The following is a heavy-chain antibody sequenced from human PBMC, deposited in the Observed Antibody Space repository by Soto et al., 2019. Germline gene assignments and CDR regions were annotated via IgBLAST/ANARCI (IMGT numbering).Heavy chain of an antibody. CDR3: AAGTNSDWYTY. CDR1: GFTFSRYA. J-gene: IGHJ4*02. Sequence: PGGSLRLSCAASGFTFSRYAMSWVRQTPGKGLEWVSLFSGSGGDTYYADSVKGRLTISRDNSKNTLYLQMNSLRAEDTAVYYCAAGTNSDWYTYWGQGTLVTVSS. V-gene: IGHV3-23*01. CDR2: FSGSGGDT. D-gene: IGHD1-1*01.